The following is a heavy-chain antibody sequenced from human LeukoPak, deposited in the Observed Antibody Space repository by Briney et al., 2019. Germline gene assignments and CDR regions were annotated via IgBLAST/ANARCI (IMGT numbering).Heavy chain of an antibody. V-gene: IGHV3-74*01. CDR2: INIDGSNT. CDR1: GFTLSSYW. Sequence: PGGSLRLSCAASGFTLSSYWMHWVRQAPGKGLVWVSHINIDGSNTGYADSVKGRFTISRDNAENTLYLQMNSLRVDDTAVYYCATSRTFDYWGQGTLVTVSS. CDR3: ATSRTFDY. J-gene: IGHJ4*02.